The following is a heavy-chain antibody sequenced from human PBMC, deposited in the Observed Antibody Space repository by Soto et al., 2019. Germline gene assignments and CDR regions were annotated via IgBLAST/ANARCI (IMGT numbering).Heavy chain of an antibody. V-gene: IGHV4-39*01. CDR3: ARPYTHCSSVSCYSY. CDR2: IYYSGST. Sequence: QLQLQESGPGLVKPSETLSLTCTVSGGSISSSSYYWGWIRQPPGKGLEWIGSIYYSGSTYYNPSLKSRVTISVDTSKNHFSLKLTSVTAADTAVYYCARPYTHCSSVSCYSYWGQGTLVTVSS. D-gene: IGHD2-2*01. J-gene: IGHJ4*02. CDR1: GGSISSSSYY.